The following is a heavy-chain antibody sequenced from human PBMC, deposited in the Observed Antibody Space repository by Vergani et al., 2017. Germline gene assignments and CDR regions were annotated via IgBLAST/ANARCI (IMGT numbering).Heavy chain of an antibody. Sequence: EVQLVESGGGLVQPGRSLRLPCAASGFTFDDYAMHWVRQAPGKGLEWVSGINWNSDSIAYADSVKGRFTISRDNAKNALYLQMNSLRAEDTALYYCVKDIAASGNYWYFDLWGRGTLVTVSS. J-gene: IGHJ2*01. CDR1: GFTFDDYA. CDR3: VKDIAASGNYWYFDL. CDR2: INWNSDSI. V-gene: IGHV3-9*01. D-gene: IGHD6-13*01.